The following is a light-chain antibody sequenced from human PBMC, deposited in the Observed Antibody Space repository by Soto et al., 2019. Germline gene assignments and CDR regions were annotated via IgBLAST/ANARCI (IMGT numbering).Light chain of an antibody. V-gene: IGKV3D-20*02. J-gene: IGKJ5*01. Sequence: EIVLKLSPGTLSLSPGERATLSCRASQSVSSSYLAWYQQKPGQAPRLLIYGASSRATGIPARFSGSGSGTEFTLTINSLQSEDSAVYYCQQHNQWPITFGQGTRLEIK. CDR2: GAS. CDR3: QQHNQWPIT. CDR1: QSVSSSY.